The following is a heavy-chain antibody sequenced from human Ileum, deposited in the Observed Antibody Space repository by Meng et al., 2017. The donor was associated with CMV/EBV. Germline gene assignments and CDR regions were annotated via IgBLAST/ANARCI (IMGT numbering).Heavy chain of an antibody. CDR1: GFTFSGCA. Sequence: CAASGFTFSGCAMPWVRQAPGKGLEWVAFIGYDGNGNYYADSVKGRFTISRDNSKNTLYLQMNSLRAEDTAVYYCAKDGSGTWAIDYWGQGTLVTVSS. D-gene: IGHD3-10*01. CDR2: IGYDGNGN. J-gene: IGHJ4*02. CDR3: AKDGSGTWAIDY. V-gene: IGHV3-30*02.